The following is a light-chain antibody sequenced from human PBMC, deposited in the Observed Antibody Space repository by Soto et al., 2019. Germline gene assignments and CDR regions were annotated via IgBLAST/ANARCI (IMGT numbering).Light chain of an antibody. V-gene: IGKV3-20*01. CDR3: QQYGGSPLVT. CDR2: GAS. Sequence: EIVLPQSPGTLSLSPGERATLSCRASQSVSSVSLAWYQQKPGQAPRLLVYGASTRATGIPDRFSGSGSGTDFTLTISRLEPEDFAVYYCQQYGGSPLVTFGQGTKLEIK. J-gene: IGKJ2*01. CDR1: QSVSSVS.